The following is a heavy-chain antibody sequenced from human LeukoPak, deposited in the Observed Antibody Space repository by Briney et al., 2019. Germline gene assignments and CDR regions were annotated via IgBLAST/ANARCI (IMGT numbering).Heavy chain of an antibody. CDR3: AREGSSWDPFDY. CDR1: GGSISSSSSY. CDR2: IYASGTS. V-gene: IGHV4-61*02. D-gene: IGHD6-13*01. J-gene: IGHJ4*02. Sequence: PSQTLSLTCTVSGGSISSSSSYWSWIRQPAGKGLEWIGRIYASGTSNYNPSLKSRVTISLDTSKNQFSLKLKYVTAADTAVYYCAREGSSWDPFDYWGQGTLVTVSS.